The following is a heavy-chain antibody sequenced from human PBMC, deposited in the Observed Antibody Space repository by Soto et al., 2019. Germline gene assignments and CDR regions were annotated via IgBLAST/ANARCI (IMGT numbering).Heavy chain of an antibody. J-gene: IGHJ6*02. V-gene: IGHV3-30*18. CDR3: AKRDYYGSGTTREGMDV. Sequence: QVQLVESGGGVVQPGRSLRLSCVASGFTFSSYAMHWVRQAPGKGLEWVAIISYDGSNKYYVDSVKGRFTISRDNSKSTLYLQMNSLRAEDTGMYYCAKRDYYGSGTTREGMDVWGQGTTVTVSS. CDR1: GFTFSSYA. CDR2: ISYDGSNK. D-gene: IGHD3-10*01.